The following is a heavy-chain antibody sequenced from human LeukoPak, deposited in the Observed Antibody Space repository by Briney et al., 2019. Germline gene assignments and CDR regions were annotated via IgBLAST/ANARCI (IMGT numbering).Heavy chain of an antibody. Sequence: SETLSLTCTVSGGSISSYYWSWIRQPPGKGLEWIGYIYYSGSTNYNPSLKSRVTISVDTSKNQFSLKLSSVTAADTAVYYCARVGFRYSSGWYREYYFDYWGQGTLVTVSS. J-gene: IGHJ4*02. CDR3: ARVGFRYSSGWYREYYFDY. CDR1: GGSISSYY. D-gene: IGHD6-13*01. CDR2: IYYSGST. V-gene: IGHV4-59*01.